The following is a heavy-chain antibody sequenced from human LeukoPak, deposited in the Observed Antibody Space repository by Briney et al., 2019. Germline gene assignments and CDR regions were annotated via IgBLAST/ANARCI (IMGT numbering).Heavy chain of an antibody. V-gene: IGHV5-51*01. CDR3: ARSVGYCSGGSCYYDY. Sequence: GESLKISCKGSGYSFTSYWIGWVRQMPGKGLEWMGIIYPGDSDTRYSPSFQGQVTISADKSISTAYLQWSSLKASDTAMYYCARSVGYCSGGSCYYDYWSQGTLVTVSS. CDR1: GYSFTSYW. D-gene: IGHD2-15*01. CDR2: IYPGDSDT. J-gene: IGHJ4*02.